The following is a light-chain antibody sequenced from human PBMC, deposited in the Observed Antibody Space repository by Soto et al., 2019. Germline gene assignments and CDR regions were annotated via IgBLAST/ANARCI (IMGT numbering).Light chain of an antibody. CDR3: QQRSNWPPGLT. CDR2: DAS. V-gene: IGKV3-11*01. CDR1: QSVSSY. Sequence: EIVLTQSPATLSLSPGERATLSCRASQSVSSYLAWYQQKPGQAPRLLIYDASNWATGIPARFSGSGSGTDFTLTISSLEPEDFAVYYCQQRSNWPPGLTFGGGTKVEIK. J-gene: IGKJ4*01.